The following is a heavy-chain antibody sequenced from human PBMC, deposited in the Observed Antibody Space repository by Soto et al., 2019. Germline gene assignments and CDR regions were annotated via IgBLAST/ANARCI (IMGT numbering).Heavy chain of an antibody. CDR2: IIPILGIA. CDR1: GSTFTNYT. D-gene: IGHD3-10*01. V-gene: IGHV1-69*02. J-gene: IGHJ6*03. Sequence: GASVKASCKASGSTFTNYTISWGRPAPGQGPEWMGRIIPILGIANYAQKFQGRVTITADKSTSTAYMELSSLRSEDTAVYYCARDRKDYYGSGSYYNDHYYYMDVWGKGTTVTVSS. CDR3: ARDRKDYYGSGSYYNDHYYYMDV.